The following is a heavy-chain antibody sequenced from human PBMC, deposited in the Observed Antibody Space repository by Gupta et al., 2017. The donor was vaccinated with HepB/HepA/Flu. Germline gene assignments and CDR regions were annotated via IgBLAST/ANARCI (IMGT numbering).Heavy chain of an antibody. D-gene: IGHD6-13*01. V-gene: IGHV4-59*01. CDR2: IYYSGST. J-gene: IGHJ2*01. Sequence: QVQLQESGPGLVKPSETLSLTCTVSGGSISSYYWSWIRQPPGKGLEWIGYIYYSGSTNYNSSLKSRVTISIDTSKNQFSLKLSSVTAADTAVYYCASSGYSNRWETVGYFDLWGRGTLVTVSS. CDR3: ASSGYSNRWETVGYFDL. CDR1: GGSISSYY.